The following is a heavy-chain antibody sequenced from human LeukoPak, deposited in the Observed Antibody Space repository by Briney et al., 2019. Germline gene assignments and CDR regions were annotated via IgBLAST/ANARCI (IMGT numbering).Heavy chain of an antibody. J-gene: IGHJ5*02. CDR2: ISAYNGNT. CDR1: GYTFTSYG. V-gene: IGHV1-18*01. CDR3: ARARWELLWSWFDP. D-gene: IGHD1-26*01. Sequence: GASVTVSCKASGYTFTSYGISWVRQAPGQGLEWMGWISAYNGNTNYAQKLQGRVTMTTDTSTSTAYMELRSLRSDDTAVYYCARARWELLWSWFDPWGQGALVTVSS.